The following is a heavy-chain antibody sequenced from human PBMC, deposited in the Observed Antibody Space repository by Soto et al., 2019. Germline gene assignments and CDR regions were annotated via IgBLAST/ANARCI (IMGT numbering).Heavy chain of an antibody. J-gene: IGHJ3*02. D-gene: IGHD2-15*01. CDR1: VGSISSYD. CDR2: IYSSGST. CDR3: ARLYFSGGSCYSGNDFDI. V-gene: IGHV4-4*07. Sequence: SETLSLTCTVSVGSISSYDWSWIRQPAGKGLEWIGRIYSSGSTNYNPSLKSRVTMSVDTSKNQFSLKLSSVTAADKAVYYCARLYFSGGSCYSGNDFDIWGKGTMVTVSS.